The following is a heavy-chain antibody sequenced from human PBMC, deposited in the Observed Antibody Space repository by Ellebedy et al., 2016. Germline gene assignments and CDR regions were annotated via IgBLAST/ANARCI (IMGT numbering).Heavy chain of an antibody. V-gene: IGHV4-39*07. Sequence: GSLRLXXTVSGGSISSSSYYWGWIRQPPGKGLEWIGSIYHSGSTYYNPSLKSRVTISVDTSKNQFSLKLSSVTAADTAVYYCARGTPDWFDPWGQGTLVTVSS. D-gene: IGHD1-14*01. CDR3: ARGTPDWFDP. J-gene: IGHJ5*02. CDR2: IYHSGST. CDR1: GGSISSSSYY.